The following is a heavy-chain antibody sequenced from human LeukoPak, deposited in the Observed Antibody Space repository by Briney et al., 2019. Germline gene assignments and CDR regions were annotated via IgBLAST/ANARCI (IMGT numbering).Heavy chain of an antibody. D-gene: IGHD3-10*01. V-gene: IGHV3-11*04. CDR3: ARPARSGIYYPDAFEN. Sequence: GGSLRLSCTASGFTFDDYYIAWIRQPPGKGLDWIAYISSSGTVTYYAESVKGRFTISRDNAKNSLHLQMDSLKAEDTAMYYCARPARSGIYYPDAFENWGQGTMVTVSS. J-gene: IGHJ3*02. CDR1: GFTFDDYY. CDR2: ISSSGTVT.